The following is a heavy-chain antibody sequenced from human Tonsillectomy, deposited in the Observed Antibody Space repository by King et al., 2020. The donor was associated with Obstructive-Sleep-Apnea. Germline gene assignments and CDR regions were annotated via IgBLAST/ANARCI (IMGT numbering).Heavy chain of an antibody. CDR1: GCTFSSYA. J-gene: IGHJ4*02. CDR3: ARGFDY. CDR2: ISYDGSNK. Sequence: VQLVESGGGVVQPGRSLSLSCAASGCTFSSYAMHWVRQAPGKGLEWVAVISYDGSNKYYADSVKGRFTISRDNSKNTLYLQMNSLRAEDTAVYYCARGFDYWGQGTLVTVSS. V-gene: IGHV3-30*04.